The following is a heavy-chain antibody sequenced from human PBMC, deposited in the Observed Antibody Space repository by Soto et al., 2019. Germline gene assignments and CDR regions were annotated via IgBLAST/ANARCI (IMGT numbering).Heavy chain of an antibody. V-gene: IGHV3-30*18. CDR2: ISYDGSNK. Sequence: QVQLVESGGGVVQPGRSLRLSCAASGFTFSSYGMHWVRQAPGKGLEWVAVISYDGSNKYYADSVKGRFTISRDNSKNTLYLQMNSLRAEDTAVYYCAKDRVRSAMDVFDYWGQGTLVTVSS. CDR3: AKDRVRSAMDVFDY. D-gene: IGHD5-18*01. J-gene: IGHJ4*02. CDR1: GFTFSSYG.